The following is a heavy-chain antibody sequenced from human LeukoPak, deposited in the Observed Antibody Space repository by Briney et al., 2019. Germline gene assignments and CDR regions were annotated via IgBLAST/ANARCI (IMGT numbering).Heavy chain of an antibody. Sequence: GGSLRLSCAASGFTFSSYSMNWVRQAPGKGLEWVAVISSDGINKYYADSVKGRFTISRDNSKNTLYLQMNSLRAEDTAVYYCQGGLVDDFDMWGQGTMVSVSS. J-gene: IGHJ3*02. D-gene: IGHD2-15*01. CDR2: ISSDGINK. CDR3: QGGLVDDFDM. CDR1: GFTFSSYS. V-gene: IGHV3-30*03.